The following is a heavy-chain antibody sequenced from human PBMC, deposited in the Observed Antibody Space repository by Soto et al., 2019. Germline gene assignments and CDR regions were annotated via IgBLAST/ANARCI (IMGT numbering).Heavy chain of an antibody. CDR2: INHSGST. Sequence: SETLSLTCAVYGGSFSGYYWSWIRQPPGKGLEWIGEINHSGSTNYNPSLKSRVTISVDTSKNQFSLKLSSVTAADTAVYYCARQEGGRINIHSSCFDYWGQGTLVTVSS. V-gene: IGHV4-34*01. CDR3: ARQEGGRINIHSSCFDY. D-gene: IGHD3-16*01. CDR1: GGSFSGYY. J-gene: IGHJ4*02.